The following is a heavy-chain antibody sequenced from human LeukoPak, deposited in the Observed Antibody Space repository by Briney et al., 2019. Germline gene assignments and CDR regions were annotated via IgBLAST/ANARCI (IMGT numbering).Heavy chain of an antibody. CDR3: ARDSGYSGYDHIRGDY. J-gene: IGHJ4*02. V-gene: IGHV1-46*01. CDR2: INPSGGST. D-gene: IGHD5-12*01. CDR1: GYIFTSYY. Sequence: ASVKVSCKASGYIFTSYYMHWVRQAPGQGLEWMGIINPSGGSTSYAQKFQGRVTMTSDMSTRTVYMDLNSLRSDDTAVYYCARDSGYSGYDHIRGDYWGQGTLVTVSS.